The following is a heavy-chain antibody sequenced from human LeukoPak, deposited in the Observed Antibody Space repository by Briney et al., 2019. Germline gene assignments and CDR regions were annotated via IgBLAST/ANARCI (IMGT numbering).Heavy chain of an antibody. CDR1: GGTFNSYA. D-gene: IGHD6-13*01. Sequence: GASVEVSCKASGGTFNSYAISWVRQAPGQGLEWMGRIIPILGIANHAQKFQGRVTITADKSTSTAYMELSSLRSEDTAVYYCARSIAAADPSFDYWGQGTLVTVSS. CDR3: ARSIAAADPSFDY. J-gene: IGHJ4*02. V-gene: IGHV1-69*04. CDR2: IIPILGIA.